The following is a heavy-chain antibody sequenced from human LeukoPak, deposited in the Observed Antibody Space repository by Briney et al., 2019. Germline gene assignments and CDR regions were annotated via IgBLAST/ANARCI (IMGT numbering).Heavy chain of an antibody. CDR1: GFTFSSYG. CDR2: ISYDGSNK. CDR3: AKDLEGGDPFAAYYYGMDV. D-gene: IGHD1-26*01. V-gene: IGHV3-30*18. J-gene: IGHJ6*02. Sequence: PGGSLRLSCAASGFTFSSYGMHWVRQAPGKGLEWVAVISYDGSNKYYADSVKGRFTISRDNSKNTLYLQMNSLRAEDTAVYYCAKDLEGGDPFAAYYYGMDVWGQGTTVTVSS.